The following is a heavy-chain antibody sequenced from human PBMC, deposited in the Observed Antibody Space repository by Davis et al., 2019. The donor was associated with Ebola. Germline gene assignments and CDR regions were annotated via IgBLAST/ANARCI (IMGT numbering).Heavy chain of an antibody. J-gene: IGHJ4*02. CDR1: GFAFSSYE. Sequence: GGSLRLSCAASGFAFSSYEMNWVRQAPGKGLEWLSYITSSAGTIYYADSVKGRFTISRDNSKNTLYLQMSSLRAEDTAVYYCARVYSSSFDYWGQGTLVTVSS. V-gene: IGHV3-48*03. CDR3: ARVYSSSFDY. D-gene: IGHD6-13*01. CDR2: ITSSAGTI.